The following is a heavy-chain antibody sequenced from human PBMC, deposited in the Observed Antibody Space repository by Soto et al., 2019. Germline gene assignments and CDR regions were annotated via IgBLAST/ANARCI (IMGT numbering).Heavy chain of an antibody. D-gene: IGHD6-6*01. J-gene: IGHJ3*02. CDR3: AKGVAARLDAFDI. V-gene: IGHV4-59*01. Sequence: PSETLSLTCTVSGGSISSYYWSWIRQPPGKGLEWIGYIYYSGSTNYNPSLKSRVTISVDTSKNQFSLKLSSVTAADTAVYYCAKGVAARLDAFDIWGQGTMVTVSS. CDR2: IYYSGST. CDR1: GGSISSYY.